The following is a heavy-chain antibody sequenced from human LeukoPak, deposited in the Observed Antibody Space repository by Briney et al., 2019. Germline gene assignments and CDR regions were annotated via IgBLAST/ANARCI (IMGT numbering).Heavy chain of an antibody. D-gene: IGHD3-9*01. J-gene: IGHJ4*02. V-gene: IGHV4-34*01. CDR1: GGSFSGYY. Sequence: PSETLSLTCVVYGGSFSGYYWSWIRQPPGKGLDWIGEINHSGSTNYNPSLQSGVTISVDTSKNKFSMKLSSVTAADTAVYYCAGGYDSLTGAWADYWGQGTLVTVSS. CDR2: INHSGST. CDR3: AGGYDSLTGAWADY.